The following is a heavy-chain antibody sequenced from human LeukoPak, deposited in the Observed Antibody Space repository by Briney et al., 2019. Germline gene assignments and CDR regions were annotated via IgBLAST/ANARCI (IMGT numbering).Heavy chain of an antibody. CDR2: ISSSSSTI. D-gene: IGHD2-21*01. J-gene: IGHJ3*02. CDR1: GFTFSSYS. CDR3: ARDDWPSGYDAFDI. Sequence: GGSLRLSCAASGFTFSSYSMNWVRQAPGKGLEWASYISSSSSTIYYADSVKGRFTISRDNAKNSLYLQMNSLRDEDTAVYYCARDDWPSGYDAFDIWGQGTMVTVSS. V-gene: IGHV3-48*02.